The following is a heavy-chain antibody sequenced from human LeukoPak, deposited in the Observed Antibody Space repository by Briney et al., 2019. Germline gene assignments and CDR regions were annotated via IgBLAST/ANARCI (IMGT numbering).Heavy chain of an antibody. J-gene: IGHJ5*02. V-gene: IGHV1-2*02. Sequence: ASVKVSCKASGYTFTGYYMHWVRQAPGQGLEWMGWINPNSGGTNYAQKFQGRVTITRDTSISTAYLELSRLRSDDTAVYSRAKEPPCSSTSCYYYGLNCFDPGGQGTLFTVPS. CDR2: INPNSGGT. CDR1: GYTFTGYY. CDR3: AKEPPCSSTSCYYYGLNCFDP. D-gene: IGHD2-2*01.